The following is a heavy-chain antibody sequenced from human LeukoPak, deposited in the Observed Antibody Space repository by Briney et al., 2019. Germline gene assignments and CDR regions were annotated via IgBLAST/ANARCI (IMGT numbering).Heavy chain of an antibody. CDR3: EGRRWGFSYH. D-gene: IGHD4-23*01. CDR2: IYSGGST. J-gene: IGHJ5*02. Sequence: PGGSLRLSCAASGFTVNSNYMSWVRQAPGKGLEWISVIYSGGSTYYADSVKGRFTISRDNSKNTLYLQMNSLRAEDTAVYYCEGRRWGFSYHWGQGNLVTVSS. V-gene: IGHV3-53*01. CDR1: GFTVNSNY.